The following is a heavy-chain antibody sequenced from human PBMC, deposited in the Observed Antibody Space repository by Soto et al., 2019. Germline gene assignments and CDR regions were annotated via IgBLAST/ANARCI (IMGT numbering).Heavy chain of an antibody. D-gene: IGHD3-16*01. J-gene: IGHJ4*02. CDR1: GFTFSSYS. Sequence: GGSLRLSCAASGFTFSSYSMNWVRQAPGKGLEWVSSISSSSSYIYYADSVKGRLTISRDNAKNSLYLQMNSLRSEDTAVYYCASAWRHDPFDYWGQGTLVTVSS. V-gene: IGHV3-21*01. CDR3: ASAWRHDPFDY. CDR2: ISSSSSYI.